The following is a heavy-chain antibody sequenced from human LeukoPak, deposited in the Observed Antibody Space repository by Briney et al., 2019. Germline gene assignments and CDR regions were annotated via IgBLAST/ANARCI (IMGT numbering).Heavy chain of an antibody. CDR1: GFTFSSYG. D-gene: IGHD3-22*01. Sequence: GRSLRLSCAASGFTFSSYGMHWVRQAPGKGLEWVAVIWYDGSNKYYADSVKGRFTISRDNSKNTLYLQMNSLRAEDTAVYYCAREHPYYYDSGACDIWGQGTMVTVSS. V-gene: IGHV3-33*01. CDR2: IWYDGSNK. CDR3: AREHPYYYDSGACDI. J-gene: IGHJ3*02.